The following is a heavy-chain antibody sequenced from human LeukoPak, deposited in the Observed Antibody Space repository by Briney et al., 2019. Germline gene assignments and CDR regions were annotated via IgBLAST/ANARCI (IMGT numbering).Heavy chain of an antibody. D-gene: IGHD3-3*01. J-gene: IGHJ4*02. CDR1: GFTVSSIY. V-gene: IGHV3-66*01. Sequence: GGSLRHSCASSGFTVSSIYMSWVRPAPGKGVEWVSVIYSGGSTYYADSVKGRFTISRDNSKNTLYLQMNRLRAEDTAVYYCARVGDCGSAFDYWGQGNLVTVSS. CDR2: IYSGGST. CDR3: ARVGDCGSAFDY.